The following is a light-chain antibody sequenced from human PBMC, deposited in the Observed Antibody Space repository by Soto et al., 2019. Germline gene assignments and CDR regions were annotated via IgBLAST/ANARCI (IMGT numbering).Light chain of an antibody. CDR2: GAS. CDR1: QSVSSSY. Sequence: EIVLTQSPGTLSLSPGERATLSCRASQSVSSSYLAWYQQQPGQAPRLLIYGASTRATGIPDRFSGSGSGTDFTLTFSRLEPEDCAVYYCQQYGISPRLTFGGGTKVEIK. CDR3: QQYGISPRLT. V-gene: IGKV3-20*01. J-gene: IGKJ4*01.